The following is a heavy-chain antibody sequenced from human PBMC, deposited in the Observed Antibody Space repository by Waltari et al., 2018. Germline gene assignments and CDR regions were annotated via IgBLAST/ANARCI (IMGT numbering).Heavy chain of an antibody. CDR1: GGTFSSYA. J-gene: IGHJ3*02. V-gene: IGHV1-69*05. Sequence: QVQLVQSGAEVKKPGSSVKVSCKASGGTFSSYATSWVRQAPGQGLEWMGGIIPIFGTANYAQKFQGRVTITTDESTSTAYMELSSLRSEDAAVYYCARGEKVTVGATTAFDIWGQGTMVTVSS. CDR2: IIPIFGTA. D-gene: IGHD1-26*01. CDR3: ARGEKVTVGATTAFDI.